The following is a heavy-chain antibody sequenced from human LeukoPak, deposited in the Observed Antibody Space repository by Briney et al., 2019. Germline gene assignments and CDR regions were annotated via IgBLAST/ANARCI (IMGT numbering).Heavy chain of an antibody. CDR1: GGSISSSSYD. V-gene: IGHV4-39*02. J-gene: IGHJ4*02. CDR2: MYYRGTT. CDR3: AREYSRSVVAGSRPDL. D-gene: IGHD2-21*01. Sequence: SETLPLTCSVPGGSISSSSYDWGWIRQSPGKGLEWIGSMYYRGTTYENSSLKSRLTLSIDTSNNQFSLKLTSVTAADTAVYFCAREYSRSVVAGSRPDLWGQGLLVTVSS.